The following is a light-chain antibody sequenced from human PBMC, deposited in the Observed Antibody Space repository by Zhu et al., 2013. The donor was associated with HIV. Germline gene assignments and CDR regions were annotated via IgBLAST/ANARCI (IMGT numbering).Light chain of an antibody. CDR2: LGS. Sequence: DIVMTQSPLSLPVTPGEPASMSCRSSQSLLQRNGYNYLDWYLQKPGQSPQLLIYLGSNRASGVPDRFTGSGSGTDFTLKISRVEAEDVGVYYCLQSRQTPFTFGPGTKVDI. CDR1: QSLLQRNGYNY. V-gene: IGKV2-28*01. CDR3: LQSRQTPFT. J-gene: IGKJ3*01.